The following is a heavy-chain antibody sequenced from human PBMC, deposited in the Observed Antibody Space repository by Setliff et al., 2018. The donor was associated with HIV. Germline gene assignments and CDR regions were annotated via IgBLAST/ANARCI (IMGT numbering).Heavy chain of an antibody. CDR2: ISYSGTT. Sequence: SETLSLTCTVSGGSINSGGYYWSWIRQHPGKGLEWIGYISYSGTTYYNPSLKSRITMSLDTSKSHFSLNLSSVTAADTAVYYCARVHQKGAAYYYYYVDVWGKGTTVTVSS. V-gene: IGHV4-31*03. CDR1: GGSINSGGYY. J-gene: IGHJ6*03. D-gene: IGHD3-16*01. CDR3: ARVHQKGAAYYYYYVDV.